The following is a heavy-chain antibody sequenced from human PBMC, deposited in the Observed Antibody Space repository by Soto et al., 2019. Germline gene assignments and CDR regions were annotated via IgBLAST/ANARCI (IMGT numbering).Heavy chain of an antibody. CDR1: GFTFSSYG. D-gene: IGHD3-10*01. V-gene: IGHV3-30*18. CDR2: ISYDGSNK. J-gene: IGHJ6*02. CDR3: AKDVITMVRGVISGWGMDV. Sequence: GGSLRLSCAASGFTFSSYGMHWVRQAPGKGLEWVAVISYDGSNKYYADSVKGRFTISRDNSENTLYLQMNSLRAEDTAVYYCAKDVITMVRGVISGWGMDVWGQGTTVTVSS.